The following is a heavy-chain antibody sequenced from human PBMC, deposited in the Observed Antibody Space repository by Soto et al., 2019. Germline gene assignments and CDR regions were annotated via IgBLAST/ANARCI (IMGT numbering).Heavy chain of an antibody. CDR2: IYHSGIT. D-gene: IGHD3-16*01. Sequence: SETLSLTCSVSGGSVSSVNDYWSWTRQPPGKGLEWIGYIYHSGITNYNPSLKSRVTISLDTSKNQCSLTLTSVTAADTAVYYCARLDLTYYFDYWGQGTPVTVSS. CDR3: ARLDLTYYFDY. V-gene: IGHV4-61*01. J-gene: IGHJ4*02. CDR1: GGSVSSVNDY.